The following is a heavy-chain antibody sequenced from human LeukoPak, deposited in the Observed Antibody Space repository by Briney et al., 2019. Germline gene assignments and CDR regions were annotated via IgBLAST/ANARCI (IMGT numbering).Heavy chain of an antibody. CDR2: ISGSGGSI. CDR3: AKDQGWFDP. V-gene: IGHV3-23*01. CDR1: GSTFKNYA. J-gene: IGHJ5*02. Sequence: PGGSLRLSCRASGSTFKNYAMSWVRQAPGKGLEWVSSISGSGGSIYYADSVKGRFTISRDKTNKTVYVQMNSLRVEDTAVYYCAKDQGWFDPWGQGTLVTVSS.